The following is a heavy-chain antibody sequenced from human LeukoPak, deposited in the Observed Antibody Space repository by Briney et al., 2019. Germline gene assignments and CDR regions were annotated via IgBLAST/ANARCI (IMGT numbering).Heavy chain of an antibody. CDR2: INHSGST. Sequence: SETLSLTCAVYGGSFSGYYWSWVRQPPGKGLEWIGEINHSGSTNYNPSLKSRVTISVDTSKNQFSLKLTSVTAADTAVYYCARTTEGGYTYGYFYYYYMDVWGKGTTVTISS. V-gene: IGHV4-34*01. J-gene: IGHJ6*03. CDR3: ARTTEGGYTYGYFYYYYMDV. CDR1: GGSFSGYY. D-gene: IGHD5-18*01.